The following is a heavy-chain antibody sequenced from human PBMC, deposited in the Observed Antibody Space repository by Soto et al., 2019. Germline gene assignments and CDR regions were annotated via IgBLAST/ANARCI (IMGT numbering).Heavy chain of an antibody. V-gene: IGHV6-1*01. CDR3: PRANWNAEGYYYGMDV. D-gene: IGHD1-1*01. CDR2: TYYRSKCYS. CDR1: WDSVSRNSGA. J-gene: IGHJ6*02. Sequence: PSQTLSLTCSLSWDSVSRNSGAWNWIRQSPSGGLQWLVRTYYRSKCYSDYAPSVKRRITINPDTAKSQFALQLKSATPDESGVYYCPRANWNAEGYYYGMDVWGQGITVTVSS.